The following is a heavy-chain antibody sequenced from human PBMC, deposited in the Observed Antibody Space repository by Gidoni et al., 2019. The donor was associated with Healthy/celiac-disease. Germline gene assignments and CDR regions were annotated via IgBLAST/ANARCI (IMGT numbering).Heavy chain of an antibody. Sequence: QVQLVESGGGVVQPGRSLRRSCAASGVTFRSYGTHWVRQAPGKGLEWVAVISYDGSNKYYADSVKGRFTISRDNSKNTLYLQMNSLRAEDTAVYYCAREGPSSSWVYYYYGMDVWGQGTTVTVSS. D-gene: IGHD6-13*01. CDR1: GVTFRSYG. J-gene: IGHJ6*02. V-gene: IGHV3-30*19. CDR2: ISYDGSNK. CDR3: AREGPSSSWVYYYYGMDV.